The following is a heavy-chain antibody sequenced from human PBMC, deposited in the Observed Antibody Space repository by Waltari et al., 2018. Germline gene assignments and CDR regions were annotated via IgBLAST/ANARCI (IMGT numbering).Heavy chain of an antibody. Sequence: QVQLVQSGAEVKKPGSSVKVSCKASGGTFSSYALSWVRQAPGHGLEWMGGIIPIFGTANYAQKFQGRVTITADESTSTAYMELSSLRSEDTAVYYCARDLGGYSGYDLQYYYGMDVWGQGTTVTVSS. V-gene: IGHV1-69*13. CDR2: IIPIFGTA. CDR3: ARDLGGYSGYDLQYYYGMDV. J-gene: IGHJ6*02. D-gene: IGHD5-12*01. CDR1: GGTFSSYA.